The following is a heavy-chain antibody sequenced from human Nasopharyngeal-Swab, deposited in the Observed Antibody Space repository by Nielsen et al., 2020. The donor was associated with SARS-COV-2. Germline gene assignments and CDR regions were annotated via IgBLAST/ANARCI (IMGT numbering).Heavy chain of an antibody. CDR1: GGSISDYH. V-gene: IGHV4-34*01. CDR2: MKPTGRT. J-gene: IGHJ4*02. CDR3: AGHPEDFDY. Sequence: SETLSLTCVVYGGSISDYHWSWIRQAPGKGLEWIGEMKPTGRTNYNPSLKSRVTISVDTSKNQFLLKLSFVTAADTAVYYCAGHPEDFDYWGQGALVTVSS.